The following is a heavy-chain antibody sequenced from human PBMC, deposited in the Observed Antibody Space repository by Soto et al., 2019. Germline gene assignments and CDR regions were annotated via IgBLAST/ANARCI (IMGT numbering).Heavy chain of an antibody. V-gene: IGHV4-31*03. CDR2: IYYSGIT. J-gene: IGHJ4*02. CDR1: GGSITSGGYY. D-gene: IGHD2-8*02. CDR3: ARDKITGLFDY. Sequence: SETLSLTCTVSGGSITSGGYYWSWIRQHPGKGLEWIGYIYYSGITYYNPSLKSRVTISVDTSKNQFSLKLTSVTAADTAVYYCARDKITGLFDYWGQGTLVTVSS.